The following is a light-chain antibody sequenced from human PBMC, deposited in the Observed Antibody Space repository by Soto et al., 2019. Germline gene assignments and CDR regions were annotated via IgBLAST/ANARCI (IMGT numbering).Light chain of an antibody. J-gene: IGKJ4*01. CDR1: QGISSY. CDR2: AAS. CDR3: QQLNSYPQLT. V-gene: IGKV1-9*01. Sequence: IQLTQSPSSLSASVGDRVTITCRASQGISSYLAWYQQKPGKVPKLLIYAASTLQSGVPSRFSGSGSGTDFTLTISSLQPEDFATYYCQQLNSYPQLTFGGGTKVEIK.